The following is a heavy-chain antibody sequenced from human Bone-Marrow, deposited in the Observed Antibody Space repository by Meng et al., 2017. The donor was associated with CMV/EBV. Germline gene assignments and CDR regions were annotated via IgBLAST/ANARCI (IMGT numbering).Heavy chain of an antibody. CDR3: ASGGQQLLYYYGMDV. D-gene: IGHD6-13*01. J-gene: IGHJ6*02. CDR1: GYTFTSYY. Sequence: ASVKVSCKASGYTFTSYYMHWVRQAPGQGLEWMGIINPSGGSTSYAQKFQGRVTMTRDTSTRTVYMELSSLRSEDTAVYHCASGGQQLLYYYGMDVWGQGTTVTVSS. CDR2: INPSGGST. V-gene: IGHV1-46*01.